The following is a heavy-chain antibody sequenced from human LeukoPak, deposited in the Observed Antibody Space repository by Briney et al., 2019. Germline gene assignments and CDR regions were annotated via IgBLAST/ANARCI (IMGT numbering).Heavy chain of an antibody. Sequence: PGGSLRLSCAASGXSFSDYGMNWVRQAPGKGLEWLSYISYHSNAIYYADSVKGRFTTSRDNAKNSLYLQMNSLRDDDTAVYYCARGPYYGSGSYYRPNWFDPWGQGTLVTVSS. V-gene: IGHV3-48*02. CDR3: ARGPYYGSGSYYRPNWFDP. CDR1: GXSFSDYG. J-gene: IGHJ5*02. D-gene: IGHD3-10*01. CDR2: ISYHSNAI.